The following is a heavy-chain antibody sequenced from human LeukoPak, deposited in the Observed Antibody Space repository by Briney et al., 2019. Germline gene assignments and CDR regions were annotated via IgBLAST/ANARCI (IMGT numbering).Heavy chain of an antibody. D-gene: IGHD2-15*01. CDR3: ARLYCSGGSCSFDY. V-gene: IGHV4-4*07. Sequence: SETLSLTCTVSGDSISGYYWSWIRQPAGKGLEWIGRIYTSGSTNYNPSLKSRVTMSVDTSKNQFSLKLSSVTAADTAVYYCARLYCSGGSCSFDYWGQGTLVTVSS. J-gene: IGHJ4*02. CDR1: GDSISGYY. CDR2: IYTSGST.